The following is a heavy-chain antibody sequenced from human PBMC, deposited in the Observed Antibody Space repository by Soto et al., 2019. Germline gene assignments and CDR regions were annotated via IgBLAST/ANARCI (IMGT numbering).Heavy chain of an antibody. J-gene: IGHJ6*02. CDR1: GFSLNTGGVG. Sequence: ITLKESGPTLVKPTQTLTLTCTFSGFSLNTGGVGVGWVRQPRGKAMEWLALIYWDDDERYRPSLRSRLNTTKDTTNKQVVLTMTNMDPEDTATYYCVRNWRYYGGDYYYGMDAWGQGTTVTVSS. CDR2: IYWDDDE. V-gene: IGHV2-5*02. CDR3: VRNWRYYGGDYYYGMDA. D-gene: IGHD3-10*01.